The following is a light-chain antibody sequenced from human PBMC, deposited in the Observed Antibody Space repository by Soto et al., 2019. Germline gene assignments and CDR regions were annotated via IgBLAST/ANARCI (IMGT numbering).Light chain of an antibody. J-gene: IGKJ1*01. CDR3: HQYGSYLGT. Sequence: DIQMTQSPSTLSASVGDRVTITCRASQSISSWLAWYQQRPGKAPKLLIYDASSLESGVPSRFSGSESGTEFTLTISSLQPDDFATYYCHQYGSYLGTFGQGTKVEIK. CDR2: DAS. CDR1: QSISSW. V-gene: IGKV1-5*01.